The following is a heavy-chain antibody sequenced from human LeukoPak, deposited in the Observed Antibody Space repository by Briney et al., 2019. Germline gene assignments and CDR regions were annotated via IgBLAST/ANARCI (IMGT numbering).Heavy chain of an antibody. Sequence: PGGSLRLSCAASGFTFSNAWMSWVRQAPGKGLEWVGRIKSKTDGGTTDYAAPVKGRFTISRDNSKNTLYLQMNSLRAEDTAVYYCAKALTAAGNGSWGQGTMVTVSS. CDR2: IKSKTDGGTT. CDR1: GFTFSNAW. J-gene: IGHJ3*01. CDR3: AKALTAAGNGS. V-gene: IGHV3-15*01. D-gene: IGHD6-13*01.